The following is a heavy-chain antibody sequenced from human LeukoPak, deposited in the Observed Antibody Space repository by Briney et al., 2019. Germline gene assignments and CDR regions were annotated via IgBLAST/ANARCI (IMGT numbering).Heavy chain of an antibody. CDR1: GGSISPYY. J-gene: IGHJ6*03. D-gene: IGHD3-9*01. CDR2: IHYSGGT. Sequence: TSDTLSLTCTVSGGSISPYYCNWIRQSPGRGMEGIGYIHYSGGTHYNPSLKSRVTISVDTSKNQVSLNLRSVTAADTAVYYCARHQPLTNYYYYYMDVWGKGTTVTVSS. CDR3: ARHQPLTNYYYYYMDV. V-gene: IGHV4-59*07.